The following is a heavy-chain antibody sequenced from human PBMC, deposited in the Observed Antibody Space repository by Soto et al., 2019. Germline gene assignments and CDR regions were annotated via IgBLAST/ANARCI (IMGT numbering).Heavy chain of an antibody. J-gene: IGHJ4*02. Sequence: EVQLLESGGGVVQPGGSLRLSCAASGLTFSSYAMSWVRQAPGKGLEWVSGISGSGGSTYYADSVKGRFTISRDNSKNTLYLQMNSLRAEDTAVYYCATTDYGDYVRPFDYWGQGTLVTVSS. CDR2: ISGSGGST. D-gene: IGHD4-17*01. CDR1: GLTFSSYA. V-gene: IGHV3-23*01. CDR3: ATTDYGDYVRPFDY.